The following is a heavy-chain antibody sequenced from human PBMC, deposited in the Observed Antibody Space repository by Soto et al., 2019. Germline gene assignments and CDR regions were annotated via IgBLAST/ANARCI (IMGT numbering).Heavy chain of an antibody. J-gene: IGHJ6*02. D-gene: IGHD3-3*01. CDR1: GGSFDNYY. CDR2: INQSGST. V-gene: IGHV4-34*01. Sequence: SETLSLTCAVYGGSFDNYYWIWIRQPPGKGLEWIGEINQSGSTNYNPSLKSRVTISVDTSKNQFSLKLSSVTAADTAVYYCARGIDFWSGYYTVYYYYCMDVLRQGTPVTFSS. CDR3: ARGIDFWSGYYTVYYYYCMDV.